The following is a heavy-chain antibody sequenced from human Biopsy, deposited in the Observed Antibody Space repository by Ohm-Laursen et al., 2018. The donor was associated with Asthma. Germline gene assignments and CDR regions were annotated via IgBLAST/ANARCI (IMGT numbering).Heavy chain of an antibody. J-gene: IGHJ6*02. Sequence: SLRLSCTASGFTLTSYGMHWVRQAPGKGLEWVSVISYDGNNKYYVDSVKGRFIISRDTSNNTLYLQMNSLRPEDTAVYYCAKDIGLSATEDYAYHGLDVWGQGTTVTVS. V-gene: IGHV3-30*18. CDR3: AKDIGLSATEDYAYHGLDV. CDR1: GFTLTSYG. D-gene: IGHD2-15*01. CDR2: ISYDGNNK.